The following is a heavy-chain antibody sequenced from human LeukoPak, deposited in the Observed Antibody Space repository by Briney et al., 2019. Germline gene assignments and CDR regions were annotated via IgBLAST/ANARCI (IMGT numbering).Heavy chain of an antibody. Sequence: GASVKVSCKASGYTFTSYDINWVRQATGQGLEWMGWMNPNSGNTGYAQKFQGRVTMTRDTSISTAYMGLSRLRSDDTAVYYCARLLGTWNTFDYWGQGTLVTVSS. V-gene: IGHV1-8*02. D-gene: IGHD1/OR15-1a*01. J-gene: IGHJ4*02. CDR1: GYTFTSYD. CDR3: ARLLGTWNTFDY. CDR2: MNPNSGNT.